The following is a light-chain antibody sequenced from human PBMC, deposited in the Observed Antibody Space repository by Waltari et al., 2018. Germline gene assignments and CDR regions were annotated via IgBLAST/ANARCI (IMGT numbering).Light chain of an antibody. V-gene: IGKV1-12*01. CDR1: QRISSW. CDR2: AAS. Sequence: DIQMTQSPSSVAASVRDRVTITSRASQRISSWLAWYQQKPGKAPKLLIYAASSLQSGVLSRFSGSGSGTDFTLTISSLQPEDFATYYCQQANSFPITFGQGTRLEIK. J-gene: IGKJ5*01. CDR3: QQANSFPIT.